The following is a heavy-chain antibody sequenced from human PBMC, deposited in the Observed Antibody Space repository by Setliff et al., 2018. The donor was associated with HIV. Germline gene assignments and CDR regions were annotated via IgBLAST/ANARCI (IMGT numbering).Heavy chain of an antibody. CDR1: GGSINSGSYY. CDR2: IYASGST. Sequence: SETLSLTCTVSGGSINSGSYYWNWIRQPAGKGLEWIGHIYASGSTNYNPSLKSRVTMSVDTSKNQFSLKLNSLIAADTAVYFCARRLQFLEFLHGVGGLDVWGQGTTVTVSS. D-gene: IGHD3-3*01. CDR3: ARRLQFLEFLHGVGGLDV. V-gene: IGHV4-61*09. J-gene: IGHJ6*02.